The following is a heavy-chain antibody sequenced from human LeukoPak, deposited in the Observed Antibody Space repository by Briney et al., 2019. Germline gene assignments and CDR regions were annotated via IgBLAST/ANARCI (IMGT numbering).Heavy chain of an antibody. CDR1: EXTVSSNY. CDR2: IYSTGGK. V-gene: IGHV3-66*01. D-gene: IGHD6-19*01. Sequence: GGSLRLSCAASEXTVSSNYMSWVRQAPGKGLEWVSIIYSTGGKYYADSVKGRFTISRDNSKHTLYLQMNSLRAEDTAVYYCARGSDGWFAFDYWGQGILVTVSS. J-gene: IGHJ4*02. CDR3: ARGSDGWFAFDY.